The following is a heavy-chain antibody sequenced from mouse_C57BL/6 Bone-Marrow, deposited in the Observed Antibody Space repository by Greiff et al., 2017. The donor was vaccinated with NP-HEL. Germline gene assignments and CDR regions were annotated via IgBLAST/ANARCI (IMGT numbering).Heavy chain of an antibody. Sequence: QVQLQQPGAELVKPGASVKLSCKASGYTFTSYWMQWVKQRPGQGLEWIGEIDPSDSYTNYNQKFKGKATLPVDPSSSTAYMQLSSLTSEDSAVYYCARYGGYYGSSWYFDVWGTGTTVTVSS. J-gene: IGHJ1*03. V-gene: IGHV1-50*01. CDR3: ARYGGYYGSSWYFDV. CDR2: IDPSDSYT. D-gene: IGHD1-1*01. CDR1: GYTFTSYW.